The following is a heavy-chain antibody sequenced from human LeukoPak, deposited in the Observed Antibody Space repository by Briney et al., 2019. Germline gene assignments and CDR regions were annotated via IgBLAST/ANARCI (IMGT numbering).Heavy chain of an antibody. CDR1: GFTFSSYD. D-gene: IGHD3-22*01. V-gene: IGHV3-48*01. CDR3: ARDDRGYYDSSGYVDY. J-gene: IGHJ4*02. CDR2: ISSSSSTI. Sequence: GGSLRLSCEASGFTFSSYDMNWVRQAPGKGLEWVSYISSSSSTIYYADSVKGRFTISRDNAKNSLYLQMNSLRAEDTAVYYCARDDRGYYDSSGYVDYWGQGTLVTVSS.